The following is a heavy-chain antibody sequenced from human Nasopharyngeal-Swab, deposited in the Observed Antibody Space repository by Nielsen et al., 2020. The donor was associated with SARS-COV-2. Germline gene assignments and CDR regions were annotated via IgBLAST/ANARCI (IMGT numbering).Heavy chain of an antibody. CDR3: ASWGIAARPDP. CDR2: ISSSSSYI. Sequence: GESLKISCAASGFTSSSYSMNWVRQAPGKGLEWVSSISSSSSYIYYADSVKGRFTISRDNAKNSLYLQMNSLRAEDTAVYYCASWGIAARPDPWGQGTLVTVSS. V-gene: IGHV3-21*01. CDR1: GFTSSSYS. J-gene: IGHJ5*02. D-gene: IGHD6-6*01.